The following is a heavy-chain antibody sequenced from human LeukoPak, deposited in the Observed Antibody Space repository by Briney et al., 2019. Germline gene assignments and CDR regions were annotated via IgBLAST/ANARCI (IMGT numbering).Heavy chain of an antibody. Sequence: ASVKVSCKASGYTFTSYDINWVRQATGQGLEWMAWMNPNSGNTGYAQKFQGRVTMTRNTSISTAYMELSSLRSEDTAVYYCARDLPVVTDDDYWGQGTLVTVSS. CDR1: GYTFTSYD. CDR3: ARDLPVVTDDDY. CDR2: MNPNSGNT. D-gene: IGHD4-23*01. V-gene: IGHV1-8*01. J-gene: IGHJ4*02.